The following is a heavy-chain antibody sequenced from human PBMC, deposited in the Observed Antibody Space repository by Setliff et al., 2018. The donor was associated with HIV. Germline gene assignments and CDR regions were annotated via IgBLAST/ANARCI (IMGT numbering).Heavy chain of an antibody. Sequence: SQTLSCTTSGFTFGVYAMHWVRQAPGKGLEWVSRISHDGLSTSYADSVKGRFSISRDNAKNTLYWQMNSLSAEDTAVYFCARDLEWLLYDYWGPGTLVTVSS. J-gene: IGHJ4*02. D-gene: IGHD3-3*01. CDR1: GFTFGVYA. CDR2: ISHDGLST. V-gene: IGHV3-74*01. CDR3: ARDLEWLLYDY.